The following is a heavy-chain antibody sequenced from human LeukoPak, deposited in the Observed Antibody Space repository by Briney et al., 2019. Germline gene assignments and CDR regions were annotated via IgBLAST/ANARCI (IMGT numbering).Heavy chain of an antibody. CDR1: GFTFSSYG. D-gene: IGHD6-19*01. CDR3: ARDSRGGWSGYFDY. Sequence: GGSLRLSCAASGFTFSSYGMYWVRQAPGKGLEWVAVIWHDESSEFYADSVKGRFSISRDDSKNTLYLQMNSLRAEDTALYYCARDSRGGWSGYFDYWGQGTLVTVSS. V-gene: IGHV3-33*07. CDR2: IWHDESSE. J-gene: IGHJ4*02.